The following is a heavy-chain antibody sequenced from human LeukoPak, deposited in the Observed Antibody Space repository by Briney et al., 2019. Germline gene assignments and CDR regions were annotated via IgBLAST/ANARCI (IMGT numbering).Heavy chain of an antibody. Sequence: PSETLSLTCAVYGGSFSGYYWSWIRQPPGKGLEWIGEINHSGSTNYNPSLKSRVTISVDTSKNQFSLKLSSVTAADTAVYYCARGRGILTGYRYYYYYMDVWGKGTTVTVSS. CDR2: INHSGST. D-gene: IGHD3-9*01. CDR3: ARGRGILTGYRYYYYYMDV. J-gene: IGHJ6*03. CDR1: GGSFSGYY. V-gene: IGHV4-34*01.